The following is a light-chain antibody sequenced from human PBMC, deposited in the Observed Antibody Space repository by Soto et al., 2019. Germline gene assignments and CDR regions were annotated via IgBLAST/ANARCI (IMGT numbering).Light chain of an antibody. CDR2: DAS. V-gene: IGKV3-20*01. CDR1: QSISSSY. J-gene: IGKJ1*01. Sequence: EIVLTQSPGTLSLSPGERATLSCRVSQSISSSYLAWYQQKPGQAPRLLISDASRRATGIPDRFSGSGSGTDFTLTISRLEPEDFAVYYCHQCGSSPWTFGQGTRVEIK. CDR3: HQCGSSPWT.